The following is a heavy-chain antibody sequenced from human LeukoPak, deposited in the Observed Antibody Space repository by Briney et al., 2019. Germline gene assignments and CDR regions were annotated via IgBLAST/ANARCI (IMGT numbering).Heavy chain of an antibody. V-gene: IGHV1-46*01. Sequence: ASVKVSCKASGYTFTSNYIHWVRQAPGQGLEWMGTINPSGGSTTFAQKFQGRVTMTRDMSTSTLYMELSSLESDDTAMYFCARAVAAGRRFDYWGPGTLAIVSS. CDR1: GYTFTSNY. J-gene: IGHJ4*02. CDR3: ARAVAAGRRFDY. CDR2: INPSGGST. D-gene: IGHD6-13*01.